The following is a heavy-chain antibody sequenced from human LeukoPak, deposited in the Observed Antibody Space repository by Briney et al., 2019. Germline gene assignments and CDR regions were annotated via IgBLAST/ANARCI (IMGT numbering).Heavy chain of an antibody. V-gene: IGHV1-69*05. D-gene: IGHD2-21*01. CDR2: IIPIFGTA. CDR1: GGTFSSYA. Sequence: SVKVSCKASGGTFSSYAISWVRQAPGQGLEWMGGIIPIFGTANYAQKLQGRVTMTTDTSTSTAYMELGSLRSDDTAVYYCARDVVPLGDAFDIWGQGTMVTVSS. CDR3: ARDVVPLGDAFDI. J-gene: IGHJ3*02.